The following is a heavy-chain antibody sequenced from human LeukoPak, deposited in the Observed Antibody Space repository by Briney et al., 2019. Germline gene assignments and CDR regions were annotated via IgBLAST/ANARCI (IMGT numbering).Heavy chain of an antibody. J-gene: IGHJ5*02. V-gene: IGHV1-69*13. CDR3: ARVGPHLYSSSWYNWFDP. Sequence: SVKVSCKASGGTFSSYAISWVRQAPGQGLEWMGGIIPIFGTANYAQKFQGRVTIAADESTSTAYMELSSLRSEDTAVYYCARVGPHLYSSSWYNWFDPWGQGTLVTVSS. D-gene: IGHD6-13*01. CDR2: IIPIFGTA. CDR1: GGTFSSYA.